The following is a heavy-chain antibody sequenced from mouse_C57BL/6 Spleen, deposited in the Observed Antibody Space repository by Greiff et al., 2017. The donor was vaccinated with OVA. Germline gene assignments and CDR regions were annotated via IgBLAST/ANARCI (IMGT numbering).Heavy chain of an antibody. CDR1: GYAFSSSW. CDR2: IYPGDGDT. V-gene: IGHV1-82*01. CDR3: ARVIYSDDEGYGMDY. J-gene: IGHJ4*01. Sequence: QVQLQQSGPELVKPGASVKISCKASGYAFSSSWMNWVKQRPGQGLEWIGRIYPGDGDTNYNGKFKGKATLTADKSSSTAYMQLSSLTSEDSAVYFCARVIYSDDEGYGMDYWGQGTSVTVSS. D-gene: IGHD2-4*01.